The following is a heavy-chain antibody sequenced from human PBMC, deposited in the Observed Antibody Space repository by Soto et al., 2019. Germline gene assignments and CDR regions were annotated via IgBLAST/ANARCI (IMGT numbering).Heavy chain of an antibody. V-gene: IGHV3-48*01. CDR1: GFTFSSYS. Sequence: GGSLRLCCAASGFTFSSYSMNWVRQAPGKGLEWVSYISSSSSTIYYADSVKGRFTISRDNAKNSLYLQMNSLRAEDTAVYYCARLTYCGGDCYPNDGFDIWGQGTMVTVSS. CDR2: ISSSSSTI. D-gene: IGHD2-21*01. J-gene: IGHJ3*02. CDR3: ARLTYCGGDCYPNDGFDI.